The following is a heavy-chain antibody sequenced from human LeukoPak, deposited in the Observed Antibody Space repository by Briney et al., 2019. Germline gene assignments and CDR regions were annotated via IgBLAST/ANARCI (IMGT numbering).Heavy chain of an antibody. CDR1: GGSFSGYY. J-gene: IGHJ4*02. CDR2: INHSGST. CDR3: AREEYGTAFDY. Sequence: PSETLPLTCAVYGGSFSGYYWSWIRQPPGKGLEWIGEINHSGSTNYNPSLKSRVTISVDTSKNQFSLKLSSVTAADTAVYYCAREEYGTAFDYWGQGTLVTVSS. V-gene: IGHV4-34*01. D-gene: IGHD2/OR15-2a*01.